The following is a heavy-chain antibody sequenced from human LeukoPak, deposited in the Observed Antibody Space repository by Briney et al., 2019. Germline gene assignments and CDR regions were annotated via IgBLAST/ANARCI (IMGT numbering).Heavy chain of an antibody. CDR3: ARGLSRTPPGGY. CDR1: GGSISSSSYY. Sequence: SETLSLTCTVSGGSISSSSYYWGWIRQPPGKGLEWIGSIYYSGSTYYNPSLKSRVTISVDTSKNQFSLKLNSVTAADTAVYYRARGLSRTPPGGYWGQGTLDTVSS. J-gene: IGHJ4*02. V-gene: IGHV4-39*07. CDR2: IYYSGST. D-gene: IGHD2-2*01.